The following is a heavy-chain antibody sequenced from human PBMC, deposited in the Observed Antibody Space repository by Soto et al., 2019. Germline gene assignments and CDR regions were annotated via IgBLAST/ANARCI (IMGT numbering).Heavy chain of an antibody. Sequence: QVQLVQSGAAVKKPGASVKVSCTGSGYTFRSYDIHWVRQATGQGLEWMGWVNPNTGKTGYAQKFQGRVTMTRDMSKSSAYMEVNSLTSEDTAIYYCARAYGAGSFDFWGQGTLVSVSS. CDR1: GYTFRSYD. CDR2: VNPNTGKT. J-gene: IGHJ5*01. CDR3: ARAYGAGSFDF. V-gene: IGHV1-8*01. D-gene: IGHD3-10*01.